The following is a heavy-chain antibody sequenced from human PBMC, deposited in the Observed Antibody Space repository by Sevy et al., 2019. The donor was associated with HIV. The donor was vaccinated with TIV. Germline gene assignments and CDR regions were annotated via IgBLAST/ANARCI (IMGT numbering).Heavy chain of an antibody. CDR3: ARMLISSCYYYAYYFDY. CDR1: GYTFTSYD. D-gene: IGHD3-22*01. Sequence: ASVKVSCKASGYTFTSYDINWVRQATGQGLEWMGWMNPNSGNTGYAQKFQGRVTMTRNTSISTAYMELSSLRSEDTAVYYCARMLISSCYYYAYYFDYWGQGTLVTVSS. V-gene: IGHV1-8*01. J-gene: IGHJ4*02. CDR2: MNPNSGNT.